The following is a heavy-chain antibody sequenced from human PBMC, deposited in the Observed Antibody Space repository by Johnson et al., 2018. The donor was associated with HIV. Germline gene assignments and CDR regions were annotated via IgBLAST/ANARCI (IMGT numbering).Heavy chain of an antibody. CDR2: ISGSGGST. CDR3: ARESVALVAFDI. J-gene: IGHJ3*02. V-gene: IGHV3-23*04. Sequence: VQLVESGGGVVQPGRSLRLSCAASGFTFSSYAMSWVRQAPGKGLEWVSAISGSGGSTYYADSVTGRFTISSDNSKNTLYLQMNSLRAEDTAVYYCARESVALVAFDIWGQGTMVTVSS. CDR1: GFTFSSYA. D-gene: IGHD6-13*01.